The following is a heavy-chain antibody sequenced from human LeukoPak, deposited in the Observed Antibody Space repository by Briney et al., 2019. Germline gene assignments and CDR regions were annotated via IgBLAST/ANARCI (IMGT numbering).Heavy chain of an antibody. CDR3: ATMLSYDFWSLVGVSVP. J-gene: IGHJ5*02. CDR1: GYTFTSYG. D-gene: IGHD3-3*01. V-gene: IGHV1-69-2*01. Sequence: ASVKVSCKASGYTFTSYGISWVRQAPGKGLEWMGLVDPEDGETIYAEKFQGRVTITADTSTDTAYMELSSLRSEDTAVYYCATMLSYDFWSLVGVSVPWGQGTLVTVSS. CDR2: VDPEDGET.